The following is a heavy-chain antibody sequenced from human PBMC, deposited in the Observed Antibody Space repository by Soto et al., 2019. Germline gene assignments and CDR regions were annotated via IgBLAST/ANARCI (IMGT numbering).Heavy chain of an antibody. CDR1: GFPLSSYA. CDR3: ARDLPNDSSGYYPPPFDY. D-gene: IGHD3-22*01. J-gene: IGHJ4*02. Sequence: GESLKTSCAASGFPLSSYAIHRVRQAPGNGLEWVAVISYDGSNKYYADSVKGRFTISRDNSKNTLYLQMNSLRAEDTAVYYCARDLPNDSSGYYPPPFDYWGQGTLVTVS. CDR2: ISYDGSNK. V-gene: IGHV3-30-3*01.